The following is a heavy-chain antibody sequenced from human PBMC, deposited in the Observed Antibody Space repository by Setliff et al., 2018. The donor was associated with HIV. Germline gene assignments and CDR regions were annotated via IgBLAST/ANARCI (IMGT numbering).Heavy chain of an antibody. J-gene: IGHJ4*02. V-gene: IGHV4-39*07. D-gene: IGHD5-12*01. CDR3: ARQPLYNDYDWRSYYFDY. Sequence: SETLSLTCTVSGGSISSNNYYWGWIRQPPGKGLEWIASIYYSGSTYYNPSLKSRVTISVDKSKNQFSLKLSSVTAADTAVYYCARQPLYNDYDWRSYYFDYWGQGSLVTAPQ. CDR2: IYYSGST. CDR1: GGSISSNNYY.